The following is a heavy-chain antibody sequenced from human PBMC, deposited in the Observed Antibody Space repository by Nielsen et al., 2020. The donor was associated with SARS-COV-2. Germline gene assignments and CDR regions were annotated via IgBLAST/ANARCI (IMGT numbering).Heavy chain of an antibody. J-gene: IGHJ4*02. Sequence: GESLKISCAASGFTVSSNYMSWVRQAPGKGLEWVSVIYSGGSTYYADSVKGRFTISRDNSKNTLYLQMNSLRAEDTAVYYCARGVGSKAAIRDNSLGYWGQGTLVTVSS. CDR1: GFTVSSNY. CDR3: ARGVGSKAAIRDNSLGY. V-gene: IGHV3-66*01. CDR2: IYSGGST. D-gene: IGHD2-2*02.